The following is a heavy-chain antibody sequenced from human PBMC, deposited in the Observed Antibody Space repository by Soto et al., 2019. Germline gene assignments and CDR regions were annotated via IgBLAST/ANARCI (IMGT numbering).Heavy chain of an antibody. CDR3: ARDGQSLAPYALDV. CDR2: IWYDGSNK. CDR1: GFTFSGHA. D-gene: IGHD6-19*01. Sequence: QVQVVESGGGVVQPGRSLRLSCTVSGFTFSGHAMHWVRQAPGTGLEWVAQIWYDGSNKYYADSVKGRFTISRDNSKKTLYMQMDNLRVEDTAVYYCARDGQSLAPYALDVWGQGTSVSVSS. V-gene: IGHV3-33*01. J-gene: IGHJ6*02.